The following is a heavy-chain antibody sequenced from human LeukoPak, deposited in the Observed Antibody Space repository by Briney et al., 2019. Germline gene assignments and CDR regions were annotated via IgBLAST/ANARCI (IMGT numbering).Heavy chain of an antibody. Sequence: PGGSLRLSCAASGFTFSTYWMSWVRQAPGKGLEWVANIRQDGSEKYYVDSVKGRFTVSRDNARNSLYLRMNSLRAEDTALYYCARDGLFTYYYDSSGEHYFDYWGQGTLVTVSS. CDR3: ARDGLFTYYYDSSGEHYFDY. D-gene: IGHD3-22*01. CDR1: GFTFSTYW. J-gene: IGHJ4*02. V-gene: IGHV3-7*01. CDR2: IRQDGSEK.